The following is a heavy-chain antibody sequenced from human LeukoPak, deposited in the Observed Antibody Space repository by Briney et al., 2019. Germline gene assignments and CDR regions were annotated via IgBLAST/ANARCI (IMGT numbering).Heavy chain of an antibody. CDR1: GGSISSGGYS. Sequence: SETLSLTCAVSGGSISSGGYSWSWIRQPPGKGLEWIGYIYHSGSTYYNPSLKRRVTISVDRSKNQFSLKLSSVTAADTAVYYCARSRSARGTKDAFDIWGQGTMVTVSS. V-gene: IGHV4-30-2*01. CDR3: ARSRSARGTKDAFDI. J-gene: IGHJ3*02. CDR2: IYHSGST.